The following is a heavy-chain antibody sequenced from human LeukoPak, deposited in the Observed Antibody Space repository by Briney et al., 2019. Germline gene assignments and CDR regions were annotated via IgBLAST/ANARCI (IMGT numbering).Heavy chain of an antibody. D-gene: IGHD4-17*01. CDR1: GVSISSSNSY. CDR3: AREGIVLGDYVGNWFDP. J-gene: IGHJ5*02. V-gene: IGHV4-39*01. CDR2: IYYSGNT. Sequence: PSETLSLTCTVSGVSISSSNSYWGWIRQPPGKGLEWIGSIYYSGNTYYNASLKSQVSISIDTSKNQFSLRLTSVTAADTAVYYCAREGIVLGDYVGNWFDPWGQGTLVTVSS.